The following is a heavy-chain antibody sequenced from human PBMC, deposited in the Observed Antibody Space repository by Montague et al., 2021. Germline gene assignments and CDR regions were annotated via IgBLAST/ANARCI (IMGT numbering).Heavy chain of an antibody. CDR2: IYSGGST. CDR3: ARASFGGPGD. Sequence: SLRLSCAASGFTVSGSFLTWVRQPPGKGLEWVSLIYSGGSTSYAASVEGRFTISRDTSKNTLYLQMNGLRAADTAVYYCARASFGGPGDWGQGTLVTDSS. D-gene: IGHD3-16*01. J-gene: IGHJ4*01. CDR1: GFTVSGSF. V-gene: IGHV3-53*01.